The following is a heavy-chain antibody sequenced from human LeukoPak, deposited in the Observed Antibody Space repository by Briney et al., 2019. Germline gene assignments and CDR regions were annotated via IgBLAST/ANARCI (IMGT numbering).Heavy chain of an antibody. CDR2: ISGSGGST. D-gene: IGHD1-1*01. J-gene: IGHJ4*02. V-gene: IGHV3-23*01. CDR1: GFTFSNYA. CDR3: AKGNNWNDY. Sequence: GGSLRLSCAASGFTFSNYALTWVRQAPGKGLEWASAISGSGGSTYYADSVKGRFTISRDNSKNTLYLQMNSLRAEDTAVYYCAKGNNWNDYWGQGTLVTVSS.